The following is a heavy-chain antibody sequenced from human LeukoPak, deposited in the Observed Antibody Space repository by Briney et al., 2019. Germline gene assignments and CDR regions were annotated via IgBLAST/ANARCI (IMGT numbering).Heavy chain of an antibody. Sequence: GGSLRLSCAASGFTFSSYGMSWVRQAPGKGLVWVSRINSDGSRTSYADSVKGRFTISRDNAKNTLYLQMNSLRAEDTAVYYCVRDRGWLSNPGYFDYWGRGTLVTVSS. D-gene: IGHD3-22*01. CDR1: GFTFSSYG. CDR3: VRDRGWLSNPGYFDY. V-gene: IGHV3-74*01. CDR2: INSDGSRT. J-gene: IGHJ4*02.